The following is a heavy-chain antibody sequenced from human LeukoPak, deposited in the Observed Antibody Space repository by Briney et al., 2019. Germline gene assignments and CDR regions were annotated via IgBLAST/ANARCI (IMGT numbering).Heavy chain of an antibody. V-gene: IGHV1-2*02. CDR3: ARGRGQWLVLSDV. CDR1: GYTFTGYY. CDR2: INPNSGGT. D-gene: IGHD6-19*01. J-gene: IGHJ6*02. Sequence: ASVKVSCKASGYTFTGYYMHWVRQPPGQGLEWMGWINPNSGGTNYAQKFQGRVTMTRDTSISTAYMKLSRLRSDGTAVYYCARGRGQWLVLSDVWGQGTTVTVSS.